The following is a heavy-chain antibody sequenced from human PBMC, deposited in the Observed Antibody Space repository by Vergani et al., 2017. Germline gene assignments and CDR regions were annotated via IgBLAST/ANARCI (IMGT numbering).Heavy chain of an antibody. D-gene: IGHD1-7*01. CDR2: IIPIFDTA. V-gene: IGHV1-69*13. Sequence: QVQLVQSGAEVKKPGSSVKVSCKASGGTFSSCAISWVRQAPEQGLEWMGRIIPIFDTADYAQKFQGRVTITADESTSTAYMELSSLRSEDTAVYYCARASGPISYYYYYGMDVWGQGTTVTVSS. CDR1: GGTFSSCA. J-gene: IGHJ6*02. CDR3: ARASGPISYYYYYGMDV.